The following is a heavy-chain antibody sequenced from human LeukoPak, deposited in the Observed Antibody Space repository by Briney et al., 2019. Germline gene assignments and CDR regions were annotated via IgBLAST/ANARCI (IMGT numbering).Heavy chain of an antibody. Sequence: SETLSLTCAVYGGSSSGYYWSWIRQPPGKGLEWIGEINHSGSTNYNPSLKSRVTISVDTSKNQFSLKLSSVTAADTAVYYCARVVVVPAAIDYWGQGTLVTVSS. CDR1: GGSSSGYY. V-gene: IGHV4-34*01. CDR3: ARVVVVPAAIDY. J-gene: IGHJ4*02. D-gene: IGHD2-2*01. CDR2: INHSGST.